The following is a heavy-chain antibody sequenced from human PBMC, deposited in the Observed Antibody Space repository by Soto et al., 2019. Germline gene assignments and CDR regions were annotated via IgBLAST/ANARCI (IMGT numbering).Heavy chain of an antibody. Sequence: QVQLVESGGGVVQPGPSLRVSCAASGFTFTSYAIHWVRQALGEGLEWVAVMSHDGRMKYYGESVKGRFTISRDNSKNTQYLQMNSLKPEDTSVYYCARDARESQWLDFFDYWGQGTLVTVSS. J-gene: IGHJ4*02. D-gene: IGHD5-12*01. V-gene: IGHV3-30*04. CDR2: MSHDGRMK. CDR1: GFTFTSYA. CDR3: ARDARESQWLDFFDY.